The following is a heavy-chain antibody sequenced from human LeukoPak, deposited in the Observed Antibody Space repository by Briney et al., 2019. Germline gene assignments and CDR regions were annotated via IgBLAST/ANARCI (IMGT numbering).Heavy chain of an antibody. D-gene: IGHD4-17*01. CDR1: GFTFSSYW. Sequence: GGSLRLSCAASGFTFSSYWMSWVRQAPGKGLEWVANIKQDGSEKYYVDSVKGRFTISRDNAKNSLYLQMNSLRAEDTAVYYCAVARGDYDVFFDYWGQGTLVTVSS. V-gene: IGHV3-7*01. CDR2: IKQDGSEK. J-gene: IGHJ4*02. CDR3: AVARGDYDVFFDY.